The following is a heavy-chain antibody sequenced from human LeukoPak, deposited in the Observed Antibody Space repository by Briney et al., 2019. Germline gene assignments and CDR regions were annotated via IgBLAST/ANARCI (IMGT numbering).Heavy chain of an antibody. V-gene: IGHV4-59*01. CDR2: IHYSGST. CDR3: ARVRVTVAATYFDY. D-gene: IGHD6-19*01. CDR1: GGSIGSYY. J-gene: IGHJ4*02. Sequence: SETLSLTCPVSGGSIGSYYWSWIRQPPGKGLEWIGYIHYSGSTNYNPSLKSQVPISVDTSQNQFSLKLSSVTAADTAVYYCARVRVTVAATYFDYWGQGTLVTVSS.